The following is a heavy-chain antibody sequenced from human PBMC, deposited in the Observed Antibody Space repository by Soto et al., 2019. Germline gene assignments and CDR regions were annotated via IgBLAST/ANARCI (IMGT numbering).Heavy chain of an antibody. J-gene: IGHJ4*02. CDR2: IRPDSGNT. V-gene: IGHV1-18*01. CDR1: GYTFTSCG. CDR3: ARDRSSSDF. D-gene: IGHD6-6*01. Sequence: QVQLVQSGVEVRKPGASVKVSCKASGYTFTSCGISWVRQAPVQGLEWMGWIRPDSGNTDYAQNFQGRVTMTTDTSTSTAFMELRSLTSDDTAVYYCARDRSSSDFWGQGTLVTVSS.